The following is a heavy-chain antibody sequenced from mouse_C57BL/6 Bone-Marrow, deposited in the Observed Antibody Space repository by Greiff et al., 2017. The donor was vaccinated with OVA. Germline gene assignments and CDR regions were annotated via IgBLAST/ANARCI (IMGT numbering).Heavy chain of an antibody. J-gene: IGHJ2*01. CDR2: IDPSDSYT. Sequence: VKLQQPGAELVRPGTSVKLSCKASGYTFTSYWMHWVKQRPGQGLEWIGVIDPSDSYTNYNQKFKGKATLTVDTSSSTAYMQLSSLTSEDSAVYYCAREDDGYPTLYYFDYWGQGTTLTVSS. V-gene: IGHV1-59*01. D-gene: IGHD2-3*01. CDR1: GYTFTSYW. CDR3: AREDDGYPTLYYFDY.